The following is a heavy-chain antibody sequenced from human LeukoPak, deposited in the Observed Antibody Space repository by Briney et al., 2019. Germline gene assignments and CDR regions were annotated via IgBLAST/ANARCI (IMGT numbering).Heavy chain of an antibody. Sequence: PSETLSLTCTVSGGSISSAAYHWSWIRQPAGKGLEWIARIYTSGTTNYNPSLKSRVTISVDTSKNQFSLKLSSVTAADTAVYYCAREREGPYGYLDYWGQGTLVTVSS. CDR3: AREREGPYGYLDY. D-gene: IGHD4-17*01. J-gene: IGHJ4*02. CDR1: GGSISSAAYH. V-gene: IGHV4-61*02. CDR2: IYTSGTT.